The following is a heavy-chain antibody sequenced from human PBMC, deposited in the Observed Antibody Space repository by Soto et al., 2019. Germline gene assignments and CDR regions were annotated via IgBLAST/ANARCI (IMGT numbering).Heavy chain of an antibody. Sequence: GGSLRLSCAASGFAFSDYWMSWVRQAPGKGLEWVANINQDGSEKYSVASVKGRFTISRDNAKNSLYLQMDSLRAEDTAVYYCARDRQLSDWGQGTLVTVSS. CDR3: ARDRQLSD. J-gene: IGHJ4*02. V-gene: IGHV3-7*03. D-gene: IGHD2-15*01. CDR2: INQDGSEK. CDR1: GFAFSDYW.